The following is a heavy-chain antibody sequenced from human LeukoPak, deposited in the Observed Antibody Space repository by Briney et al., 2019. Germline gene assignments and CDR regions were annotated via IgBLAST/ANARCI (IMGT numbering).Heavy chain of an antibody. J-gene: IGHJ5*01. CDR3: AKAPPGSGNYYRSWFGS. D-gene: IGHD3-10*01. CDR1: GFTFSGYG. V-gene: IGHV3-30*02. CDR2: IRSDGSHK. Sequence: GGSLRLSCAASGFTFSGYGMHWVRQAPGKGLQWVAFIRSDGSHKYYADSVKGRFTISRDNSKNTLYLQMNSLRAEDTAVFYCAKAPPGSGNYYRSWFGSWGQGTLVTVSS.